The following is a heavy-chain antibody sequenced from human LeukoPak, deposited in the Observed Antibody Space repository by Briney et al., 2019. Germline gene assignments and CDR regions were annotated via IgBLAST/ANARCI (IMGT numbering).Heavy chain of an antibody. CDR2: ISNSGGST. CDR3: AKEGFDS. CDR1: GFTFSKFW. Sequence: GGSLRLSCAASGFTFSKFWMTWVRQAPGKGLEWVSSISNSGGSTYYADSVKGRFTISRDNSKNTLYLQMNSLRAEDTAVYYCAKEGFDSWGQGTLVTVSS. J-gene: IGHJ4*02. V-gene: IGHV3-23*01.